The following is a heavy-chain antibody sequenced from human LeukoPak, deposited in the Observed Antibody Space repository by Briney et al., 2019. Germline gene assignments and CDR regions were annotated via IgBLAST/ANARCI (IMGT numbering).Heavy chain of an antibody. J-gene: IGHJ4*02. CDR2: IKQHGNEK. D-gene: IGHD3-16*01. V-gene: IGHV3-7*01. CDR1: GFRFSTYW. CDR3: ARGGGDY. Sequence: GGSLRLSCAASGFRFSTYWMSWVRQAQGKGLEWVANIKQHGNEKDYVDSVKGRFTISRDNANNSLYLQIDSLRAEDTAVYYCARGGGDYWGQGTLVTVSS.